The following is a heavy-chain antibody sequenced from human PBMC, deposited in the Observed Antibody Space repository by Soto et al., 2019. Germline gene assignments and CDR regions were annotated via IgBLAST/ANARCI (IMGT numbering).Heavy chain of an antibody. CDR2: IYYSGST. CDR1: GGSISSYY. Sequence: PETLSLTCTVSGGSISSYYWIWIRQPPGKGLEWIGYIYYSGSTNYNPSLKSRVTISVDTSKNQFSLKLSSVAAADTAVYYCARVINYYYYGMDVWGQGTTVTVSS. J-gene: IGHJ6*02. D-gene: IGHD3-10*01. CDR3: ARVINYYYYGMDV. V-gene: IGHV4-59*01.